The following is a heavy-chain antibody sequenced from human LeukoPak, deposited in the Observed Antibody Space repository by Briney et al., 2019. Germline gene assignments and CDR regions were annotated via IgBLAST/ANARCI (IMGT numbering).Heavy chain of an antibody. CDR2: ISSSSSYI. D-gene: IGHD3-3*01. J-gene: IGHJ4*02. V-gene: IGHV3-21*01. CDR1: GFTFRSYS. Sequence: GGSLRLSCAASGFTFRSYSMNWVRQAPGKGLEWVSSISSSSSYIYYADSVKGRFTISRDNAKNSLYLQMNSLRAEDTAVYYCARADWSGKPSGDWGQGTLVTVSS. CDR3: ARADWSGKPSGD.